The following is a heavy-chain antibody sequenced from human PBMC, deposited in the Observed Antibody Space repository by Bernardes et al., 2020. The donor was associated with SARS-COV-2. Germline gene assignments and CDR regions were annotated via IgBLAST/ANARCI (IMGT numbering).Heavy chain of an antibody. J-gene: IGHJ4*02. D-gene: IGHD3-10*01. CDR2: ISYDGINK. V-gene: IGHV3-30*18. CDR1: GFPFSTYG. Sequence: GGSLRLSFTAPGFPFSTYGIHWFPRAPAKGLEGVAVISYDGINKSYADPVKGRFTISRDDSKNTLYLQMNSLSAEDTAVYYCAKDFTYHYGSGSSWADYWGQGTLVTVSS. CDR3: AKDFTYHYGSGSSWADY.